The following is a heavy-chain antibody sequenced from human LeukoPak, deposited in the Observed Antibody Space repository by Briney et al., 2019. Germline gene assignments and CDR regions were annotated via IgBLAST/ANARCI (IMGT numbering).Heavy chain of an antibody. Sequence: SETLSLTCTVSGGSINNYHWSWIRQPPGKGLEWVGSIHYTGATNYKPSLKSRVTISMEKSKNQFSLNLSSMTAADTAVYYCARGGPPSGSSFLGDYWGQGLLVTVPS. CDR1: GGSINNYH. D-gene: IGHD3-10*01. J-gene: IGHJ4*02. CDR3: ARGGPPSGSSFLGDY. V-gene: IGHV4-59*01. CDR2: IHYTGAT.